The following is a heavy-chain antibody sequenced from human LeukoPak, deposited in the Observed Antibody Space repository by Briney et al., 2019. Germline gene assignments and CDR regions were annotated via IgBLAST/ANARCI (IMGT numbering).Heavy chain of an antibody. CDR1: GGSISSYY. CDR3: ARSDSGSYYDYFDY. Sequence: SETLSLTCTVSGGSISSYYWSWIRQPPGEGLEWIGYIYYSGGTNYNPSLKSRVTISVDTSKDQFSLKLSSVTAADTAVYYCARSDSGSYYDYFDYWGQGTLVTVSS. J-gene: IGHJ4*02. CDR2: IYYSGGT. V-gene: IGHV4-59*01. D-gene: IGHD1-26*01.